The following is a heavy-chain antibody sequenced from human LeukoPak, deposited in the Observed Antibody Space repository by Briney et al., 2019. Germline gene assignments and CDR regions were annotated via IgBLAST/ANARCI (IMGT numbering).Heavy chain of an antibody. Sequence: PGGSLRLSCAASGFTFSTYAMSWPRQAPGKGLEWVSSISGSGGTTYSADYVKGRFSISRDSSKNTLYLQLNSQRAEDTAIYYCAKLHGDILTAYHYWGRGTLVTVPS. CDR3: AKLHGDILTAYHY. CDR1: GFTFSTYA. V-gene: IGHV3-23*01. J-gene: IGHJ4*02. CDR2: ISGSGGTT. D-gene: IGHD3-9*01.